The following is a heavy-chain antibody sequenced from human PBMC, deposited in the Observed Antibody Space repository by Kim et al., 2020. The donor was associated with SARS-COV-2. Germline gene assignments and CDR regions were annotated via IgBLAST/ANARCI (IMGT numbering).Heavy chain of an antibody. CDR3: ARVKGYSGYFNYYYYYGMDV. CDR1: GYTFTSYA. CDR2: INTNTGNP. V-gene: IGHV7-4-1*02. D-gene: IGHD5-12*01. Sequence: ASVKVSCKAPGYTFTSYAMNWVRQAPGQGLEWMGWINTNTGNPTYAQGFTGRFVFSLDTSVSTAYLQISSLKAEDTAVYYCARVKGYSGYFNYYYYYGMDVWGQGTTVTVSS. J-gene: IGHJ6*02.